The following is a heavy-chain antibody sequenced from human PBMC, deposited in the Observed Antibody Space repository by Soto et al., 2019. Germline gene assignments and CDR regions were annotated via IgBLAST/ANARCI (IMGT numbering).Heavy chain of an antibody. Sequence: GGSLRLSCAASGFTFSSYGMHWVRQAPGKGLEWVAVISYDGSNKYYADSVKGRFTISRDNSKNTLYLQMNSLRAEDTAVYYCAKDGEGWEAKYFDYWGQGTLVTVSS. CDR2: ISYDGSNK. V-gene: IGHV3-30*18. J-gene: IGHJ4*02. CDR3: AKDGEGWEAKYFDY. D-gene: IGHD1-26*01. CDR1: GFTFSSYG.